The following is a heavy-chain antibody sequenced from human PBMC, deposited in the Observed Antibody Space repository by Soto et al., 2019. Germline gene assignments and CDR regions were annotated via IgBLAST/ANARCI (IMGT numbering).Heavy chain of an antibody. D-gene: IGHD3-22*01. J-gene: IGHJ5*02. CDR2: ISPSDGTT. CDR1: GYSFTSYY. V-gene: IGHV1-46*01. Sequence: EASVKVSCKASGYSFTSYYMHWVRQAPGQGLEWMGIISPSDGTTSYAQKFQGRVTMTADTSTTTVFMELSSLRSEDTAVYYCARDLLYYDGSGTNWFDPWGQGTLVTVYS. CDR3: ARDLLYYDGSGTNWFDP.